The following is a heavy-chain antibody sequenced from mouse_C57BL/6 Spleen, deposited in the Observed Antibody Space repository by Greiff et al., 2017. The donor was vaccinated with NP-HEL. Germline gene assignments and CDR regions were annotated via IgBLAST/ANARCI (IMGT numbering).Heavy chain of an antibody. CDR1: GYSITSGYG. Sequence: DVQLQESGPGLVKPSQSLSLTCTVTGYSITSGYGWNWIRQFPGNKLEWMGYISYSGRTNYNPSLKSRISITRDPSKNQFFLQLNSVTTEDTATYYCARTARIKYWGQGTTLTVSS. J-gene: IGHJ2*01. V-gene: IGHV3-2*02. CDR2: ISYSGRT. D-gene: IGHD1-2*01. CDR3: ARTARIKY.